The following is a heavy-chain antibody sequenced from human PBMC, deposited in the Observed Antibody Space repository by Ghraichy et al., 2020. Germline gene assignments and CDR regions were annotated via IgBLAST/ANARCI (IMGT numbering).Heavy chain of an antibody. CDR2: IYYSGST. CDR3: ATHDPRVLISV. D-gene: IGHD3-16*01. J-gene: IGHJ6*02. CDR1: GGSITPNF. Sequence: SETLSLTCTVSGGSITPNFWSWIRQPPGKGLEWVGYIYYSGSTSYNPSLKSRVAISVDTSKNQFSLKLSSVTAADTAVYYCATHDPRVLISVWGQGTTVTVAS. V-gene: IGHV4-59*08.